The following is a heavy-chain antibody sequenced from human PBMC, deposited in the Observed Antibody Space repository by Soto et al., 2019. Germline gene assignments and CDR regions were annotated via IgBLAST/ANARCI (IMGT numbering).Heavy chain of an antibody. CDR2: IYPGDSDT. V-gene: IGHV5-51*01. J-gene: IGHJ5*02. CDR1: GYSFTSYW. Sequence: EVQLVQSGAEVKKLGESLKISCKGSGYSFTSYWIGWVRQMPGKGLEWMGIIYPGDSDTRYSPSFQGQVTIPADKSISTADLQWSSLKASDTAMYYCARLRGSEYQLVLPRYNCFDPWGQGTLVTVSS. CDR3: ARLRGSEYQLVLPRYNCFDP. D-gene: IGHD2-2*01.